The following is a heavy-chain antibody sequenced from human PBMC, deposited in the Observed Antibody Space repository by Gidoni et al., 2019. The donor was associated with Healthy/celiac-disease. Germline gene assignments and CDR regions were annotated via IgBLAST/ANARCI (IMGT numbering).Heavy chain of an antibody. Sequence: QVQLVESGGGVVQPGRSLRLSCAASGFTFSSYGMHWVRQAPGKGLEWVAVISYDGSNKYYADSVKGRFTISRDNSKNTLYLQMNSLRAEDTAVYYCASLSGSYYSAFDIWGQGTMVTVSS. CDR2: ISYDGSNK. D-gene: IGHD1-26*01. CDR1: GFTFSSYG. CDR3: ASLSGSYYSAFDI. V-gene: IGHV3-30*03. J-gene: IGHJ3*02.